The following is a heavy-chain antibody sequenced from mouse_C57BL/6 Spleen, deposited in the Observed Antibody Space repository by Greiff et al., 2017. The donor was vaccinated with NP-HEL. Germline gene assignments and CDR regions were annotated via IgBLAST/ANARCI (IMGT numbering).Heavy chain of an antibody. Sequence: EVQLQQSGPELVKPGASVKISCKASGYTFTDYYMNWVKQSHGKSLEWIGDINPNNGGTSYNQKFKGKATLTVDKSSSTAYMELRSLTSEDSAVYYCARGGGGAWFAYWGQGTLVTVSA. J-gene: IGHJ3*01. CDR2: INPNNGGT. V-gene: IGHV1-26*01. CDR3: ARGGGGAWFAY. CDR1: GYTFTDYY.